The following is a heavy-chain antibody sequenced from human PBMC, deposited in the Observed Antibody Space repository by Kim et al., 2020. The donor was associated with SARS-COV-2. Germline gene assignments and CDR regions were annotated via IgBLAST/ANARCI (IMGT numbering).Heavy chain of an antibody. CDR2: IDCGNGNT. J-gene: IGHJ4*02. V-gene: IGHV1-3*01. Sequence: ASVKVSCKTSGHFFTRDSIHWVRQAPGQGLEWMGGIDCGNGNTIYSQKFQGRVTFTTDTSASTAYMELSFLRSGDSDVYYCLGGFYFDYWGQGTLVTVSS. CDR1: GHFFTRDS. CDR3: LGGFYFDY. D-gene: IGHD3-16*01.